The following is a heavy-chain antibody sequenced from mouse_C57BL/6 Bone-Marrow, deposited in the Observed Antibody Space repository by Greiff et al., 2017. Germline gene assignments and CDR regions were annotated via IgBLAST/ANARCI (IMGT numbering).Heavy chain of an antibody. Sequence: QVQLQQSGAELMKPGASVKLSCKATGYTFTGYWIEWVKQRPGHGLEWIGEILPGSGSTYYNEKFKGKATITADTSSNTAYMQLCSLTTEDSAICYCARAGYCNYPDDWGKGTTLTVSS. D-gene: IGHD1-1*01. J-gene: IGHJ2*01. CDR1: GYTFTGYW. CDR2: ILPGSGST. V-gene: IGHV1-9*01. CDR3: ARAGYCNYPDD.